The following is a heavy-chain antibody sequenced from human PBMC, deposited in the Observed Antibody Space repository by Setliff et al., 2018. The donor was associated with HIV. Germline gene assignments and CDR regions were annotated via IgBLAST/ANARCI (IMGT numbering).Heavy chain of an antibody. Sequence: GASVKVSCKASGYTFSNYGITWVRQAPGQGLEWMGWITSYNGNTNYAKKFKGRVTMTTDTSTSIAYMELKGLRSEDTAVYYCARDHHSGRGSNFPWYSDLWGRGTLVTVSS. V-gene: IGHV1-18*01. CDR3: ARDHHSGRGSNFPWYSDL. D-gene: IGHD1-26*01. CDR2: ITSYNGNT. J-gene: IGHJ2*01. CDR1: GYTFSNYG.